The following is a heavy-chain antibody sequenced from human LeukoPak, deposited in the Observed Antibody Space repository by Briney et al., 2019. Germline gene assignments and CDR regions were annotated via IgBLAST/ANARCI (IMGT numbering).Heavy chain of an antibody. J-gene: IGHJ5*02. D-gene: IGHD2-21*02. CDR2: IYYSGST. V-gene: IGHV4-59*08. CDR1: GGSISSYY. CDR3: ARHASVAVTMTFDP. Sequence: SETLSLTCTVSGGSISSYYWSWIRQPPGKGLEWIGYIYYSGSTNYNPSLKSRVTISVDTSKNQFSLKLSSVTAADTAVYYCARHASVAVTMTFDPWGQGTLVTVAS.